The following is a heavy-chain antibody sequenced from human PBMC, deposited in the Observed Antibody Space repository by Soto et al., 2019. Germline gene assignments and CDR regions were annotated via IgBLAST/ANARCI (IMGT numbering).Heavy chain of an antibody. V-gene: IGHV4-30-2*01. CDR1: GGSISSGGYS. J-gene: IGHJ4*02. Sequence: QLQLQEYGPGLVKPSQTLSLTCAVSGGSISSGGYSWSWIRLPPGKGLECIGYIYHSRSTYYNPSLKSRVTISVDRSKNQFSLKLSSVTAADTAVYYCARGPPLGYWGQGTLVTVSS. CDR2: IYHSRST. CDR3: ARGPPLGY.